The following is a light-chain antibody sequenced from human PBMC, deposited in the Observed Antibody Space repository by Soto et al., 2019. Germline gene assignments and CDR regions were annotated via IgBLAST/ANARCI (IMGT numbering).Light chain of an antibody. CDR3: QRYNNWTLT. CDR1: HSVLYSSNNENY. J-gene: IGKJ4*01. V-gene: IGKV4-1*01. Sequence: IGMTHSPDSLAASLCESATLTRRSRHSVLYSSNNENYLAWYQQKPGQTPRLLIYDTSTRATGVTARFSGSRSGTEFTLNINRLQSEDFAVYYCQRYNNWTLTVGGGTQVDI. CDR2: DTS.